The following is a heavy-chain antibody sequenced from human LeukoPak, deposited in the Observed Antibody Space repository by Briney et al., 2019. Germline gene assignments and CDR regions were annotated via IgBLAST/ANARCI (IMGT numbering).Heavy chain of an antibody. V-gene: IGHV4-59*01. Sequence: PSETLSLTCTVSGGSISSYYWSWIRQPPGKGLEWIGYIYYSGSTNYNPSLKRRVTISVDTSTNQFSLKLGSVTAADTAVYYCARTTMVRGVIIALEYNWFDPWGQGTLVTVSS. CDR3: ARTTMVRGVIIALEYNWFDP. J-gene: IGHJ5*02. D-gene: IGHD3-10*01. CDR1: GGSISSYY. CDR2: IYYSGST.